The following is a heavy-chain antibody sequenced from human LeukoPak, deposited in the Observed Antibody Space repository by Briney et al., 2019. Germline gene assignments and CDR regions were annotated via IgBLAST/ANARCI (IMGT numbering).Heavy chain of an antibody. CDR2: ISGSGGST. V-gene: IGHV3-23*01. D-gene: IGHD1-20*01. CDR3: AKDSNWNDGKFDP. J-gene: IGHJ5*02. CDR1: GFTFSSYG. Sequence: GGSLRLSCAASGFTFSSYGMSWVRQAPGKGLEWVSAISGSGGSTYYADSVKGRFTVPRDNSTNTLYMQMNSLRAEDTAVYYCAKDSNWNDGKFDPWGQGTLVTVSS.